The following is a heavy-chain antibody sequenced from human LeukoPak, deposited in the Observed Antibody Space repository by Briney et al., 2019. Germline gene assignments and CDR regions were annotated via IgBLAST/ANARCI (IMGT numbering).Heavy chain of an antibody. Sequence: GGSLRLSCAASGFTFDDYGMSWVRQAPGTGLEWVSSISGSGGSTYYADSVKGRFTISRDNSKNTLYLQMNSLRAEDTAIYYCAKDRTGTTGADWFDPWGQGTLVTVSS. J-gene: IGHJ5*02. V-gene: IGHV3-23*01. CDR3: AKDRTGTTGADWFDP. CDR2: ISGSGGST. CDR1: GFTFDDYG. D-gene: IGHD1-1*01.